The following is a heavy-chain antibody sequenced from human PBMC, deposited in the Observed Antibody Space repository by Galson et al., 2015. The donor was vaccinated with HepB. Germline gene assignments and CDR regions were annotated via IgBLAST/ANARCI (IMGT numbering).Heavy chain of an antibody. V-gene: IGHV3-53*01. CDR2: IYSGGST. J-gene: IGHJ6*02. D-gene: IGHD1-14*01. CDR1: GFTVSSNY. Sequence: SLRLSCAASGFTVSSNYMSWVRQAPGKGLEWVSVIYSGGSTYYADSVKGRFTISRDNSKNTLYLQMNSLRAEDTAVYYCARDSRYPDYYGMDVWGQGTTVTVSS. CDR3: ARDSRYPDYYGMDV.